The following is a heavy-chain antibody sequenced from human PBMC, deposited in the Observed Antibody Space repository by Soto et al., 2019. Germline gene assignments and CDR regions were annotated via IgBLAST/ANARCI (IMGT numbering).Heavy chain of an antibody. CDR1: GYTFINYD. J-gene: IGHJ5*02. D-gene: IGHD2-8*01. CDR3: ARRRGSNGWFDL. CDR2: MNPDSGNT. V-gene: IGHV1-8*01. Sequence: ASVKVSCKASGYTFINYDINWVRQAPGQGLEWVGWMNPDSGNTGYAQNFQGRVTMTGNTSISSVYMELSSLTSEDTAVYYCARRRGSNGWFDLWGQGTLGTVSS.